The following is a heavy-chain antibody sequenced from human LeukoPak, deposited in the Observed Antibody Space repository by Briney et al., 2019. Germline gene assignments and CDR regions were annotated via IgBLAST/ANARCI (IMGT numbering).Heavy chain of an antibody. Sequence: GGSLRLSCAASGCTFSSYSMNWVRQAPGKGLEYISYISSSSSTIYYADSVKGRFTISRDNAKNSLYLQMNSLRDEDTAVYYCARASGSHFDYWGQGTLVTVSS. J-gene: IGHJ4*02. D-gene: IGHD5-12*01. CDR2: ISSSSSTI. CDR1: GCTFSSYS. CDR3: ARASGSHFDY. V-gene: IGHV3-48*02.